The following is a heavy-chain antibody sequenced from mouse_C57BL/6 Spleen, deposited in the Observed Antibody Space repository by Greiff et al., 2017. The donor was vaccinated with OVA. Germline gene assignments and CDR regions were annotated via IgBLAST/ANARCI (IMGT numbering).Heavy chain of an antibody. CDR3: AREEDGHDDAWFAY. V-gene: IGHV1-72*01. J-gene: IGHJ3*01. D-gene: IGHD2-2*01. CDR1: GYTFTSYW. Sequence: QVHVKQPGAELVKPGASVKLSCKASGYTFTSYWMHWVKQRPGRGLEWIGRIDPNSGGTKYNEKFKSKATLTVDKPSSTAYMQLSSLTSEDSAVYYCAREEDGHDDAWFAYWGQGTLVTVSA. CDR2: IDPNSGGT.